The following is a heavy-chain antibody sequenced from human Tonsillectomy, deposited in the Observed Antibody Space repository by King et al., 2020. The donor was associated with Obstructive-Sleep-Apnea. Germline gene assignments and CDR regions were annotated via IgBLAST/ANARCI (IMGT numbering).Heavy chain of an antibody. Sequence: QVQLVESGGGVVQPGGSLRLSCGASGFTFSTYGMHWVRQAPGKGLEWVAFMRYDGSNKFYADSVKGRFTVSRDNSKNTLNLQMNSLRAEDTAVYYCAKVGDYGGDEGGRHFDYWGQGTLVTVSS. CDR3: AKVGDYGGDEGGRHFDY. J-gene: IGHJ4*02. CDR1: GFTFSTYG. CDR2: MRYDGSNK. D-gene: IGHD4-23*01. V-gene: IGHV3-30*02.